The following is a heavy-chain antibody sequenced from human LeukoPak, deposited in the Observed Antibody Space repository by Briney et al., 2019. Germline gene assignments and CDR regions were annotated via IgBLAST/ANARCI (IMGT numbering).Heavy chain of an antibody. J-gene: IGHJ6*02. V-gene: IGHV1-46*01. CDR3: AREGSGSYSLEAYYYYGMDV. CDR2: INPSGGST. Sequence: ASVKVSCKASGYTFTSYYMHWVQQAPGQGLEWMGIINPSGGSTSYAQKFQGRVTMTRDTSTSTVYMELSSLRSEDTAVYYCAREGSGSYSLEAYYYYGMDVWGQGTTVTVSS. D-gene: IGHD3-10*01. CDR1: GYTFTSYY.